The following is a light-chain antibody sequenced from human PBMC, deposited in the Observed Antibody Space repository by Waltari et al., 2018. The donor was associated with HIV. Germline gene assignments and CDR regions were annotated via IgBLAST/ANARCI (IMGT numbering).Light chain of an antibody. V-gene: IGKV3-15*01. J-gene: IGKJ2*01. CDR1: QSLSCS. CDR3: QQYYDWPPYT. Sequence: EIVITQSPATLSVSPGQSATLSCRASQSLSCSLAWYQHKPGQAPRLLIYDASTRATGVPARFSGSGSGTDYTLSISGLQAEDFAVYYCQQYYDWPPYTFGQGTTLEIK. CDR2: DAS.